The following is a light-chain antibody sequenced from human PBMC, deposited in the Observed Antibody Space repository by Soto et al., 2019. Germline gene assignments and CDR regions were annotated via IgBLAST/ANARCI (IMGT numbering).Light chain of an antibody. CDR1: QSISSY. V-gene: IGKV1-39*01. J-gene: IGKJ4*01. CDR3: QQRSDFLT. CDR2: AAS. Sequence: DIQMTQSPSSLSASVGDRVTITCRASQSISSYLNWYQQKPGKAPKLLIYAASSLQSGVPSRFSGSGSGTDFTLTISSLEPEDFAVYYCQQRSDFLTFGRGTTVDI.